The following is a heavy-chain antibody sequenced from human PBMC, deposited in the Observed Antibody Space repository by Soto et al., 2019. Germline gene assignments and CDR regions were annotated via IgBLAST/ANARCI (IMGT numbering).Heavy chain of an antibody. CDR3: ARFPRTFYGDYYFAY. V-gene: IGHV4-34*01. CDR2: INHSGST. Sequence: SETLSLTCAVYGGSFSGYYWSWIRQPPGKGLEWIGEINHSGSTNYNPSLKSRVTISVDTSKNQFSLKLSSVTAADTAVYYCARFPRTFYGDYYFAYWGQGTLVTVSS. CDR1: GGSFSGYY. J-gene: IGHJ4*02. D-gene: IGHD4-17*01.